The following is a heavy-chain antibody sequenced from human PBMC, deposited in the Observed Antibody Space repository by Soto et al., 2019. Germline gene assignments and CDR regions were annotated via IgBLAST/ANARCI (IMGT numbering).Heavy chain of an antibody. CDR2: IHNTGNI. CDR1: GSSINSNLYH. Sequence: SETLSLTCSVSGSSINSNLYHWGWIRHSPGKGLEWIGSIHNTGNIFYNPSLKSRVTLSIDTSQSHFSLHLSSVTAADTAVYYCARRSILWFGELPLWFDPWGQGTLVTVSS. CDR3: ARRSILWFGELPLWFDP. J-gene: IGHJ5*02. V-gene: IGHV4-39*02. D-gene: IGHD3-10*01.